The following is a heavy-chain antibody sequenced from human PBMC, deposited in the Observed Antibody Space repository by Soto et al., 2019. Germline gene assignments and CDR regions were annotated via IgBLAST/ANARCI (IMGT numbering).Heavy chain of an antibody. CDR2: ISYDERNK. CDR1: GFTFSSYV. CDR3: AKLSDPYYFDSSLED. D-gene: IGHD3-22*01. J-gene: IGHJ4*02. V-gene: IGHV3-30*18. Sequence: QVQLVESGGGVVQPGRSLRLSCAASGFTFSSYVMHWVRQAPGKGLEWVAVISYDERNKYYVDSVKGRFTISRDNSKNTLSLQMNNLMTEDTAVYYCAKLSDPYYFDSSLEDWGKGTLVTVSS.